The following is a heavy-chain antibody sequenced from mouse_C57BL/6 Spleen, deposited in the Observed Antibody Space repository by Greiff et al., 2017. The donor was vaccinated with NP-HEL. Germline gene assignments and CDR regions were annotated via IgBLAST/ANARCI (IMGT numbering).Heavy chain of an antibody. D-gene: IGHD1-1*01. J-gene: IGHJ4*01. CDR3: ARPSRRYAMDY. Sequence: VQLQQSGAELVKPGASVKMSCKASGYTFTSYWITWVKQRPGQGLEWIGDIYPGSGSTNDNEKFKSKATLTVDTSSSTAYMQLSSLTSEDSAVYYCARPSRRYAMDYWGQGTSVTVSS. V-gene: IGHV1-55*01. CDR2: IYPGSGST. CDR1: GYTFTSYW.